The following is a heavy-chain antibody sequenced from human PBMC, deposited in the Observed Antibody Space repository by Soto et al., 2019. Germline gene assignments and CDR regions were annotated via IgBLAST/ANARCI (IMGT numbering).Heavy chain of an antibody. CDR1: GYTFTSYA. Sequence: ASVKVSCKASGYTFTSYAMHWVRQAPGQSLEWIGWINAGNGNTKYSQKFQGRVTITRDTSASTAYMELSSLRSEDTAVYYCARVWRYSSSWYGNWFDPWGQGPPVTVSS. CDR3: ARVWRYSSSWYGNWFDP. D-gene: IGHD6-13*01. CDR2: INAGNGNT. J-gene: IGHJ5*02. V-gene: IGHV1-3*01.